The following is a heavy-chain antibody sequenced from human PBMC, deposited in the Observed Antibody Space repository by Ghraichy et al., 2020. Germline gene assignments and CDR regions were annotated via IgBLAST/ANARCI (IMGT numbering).Heavy chain of an antibody. CDR3: ASPYTGVF. CDR2: ISSDGSIT. Sequence: GESLNISCAASGFTFNSYWMHWVRQAPGKGLVWVSRISSDGSITTYVDSVKGRFTISRDNAKNTLYLEMNSLRVDDTAVYYCASPYTGVFWGQGTLVTVSS. D-gene: IGHD2-8*02. J-gene: IGHJ4*02. V-gene: IGHV3-74*03. CDR1: GFTFNSYW.